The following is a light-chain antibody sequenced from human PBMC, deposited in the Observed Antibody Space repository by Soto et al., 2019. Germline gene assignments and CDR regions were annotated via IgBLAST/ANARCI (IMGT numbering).Light chain of an antibody. J-gene: IGLJ3*02. Sequence: QSVLTQPASVSGSPGQSITISCTGTSSDIGGYDFVSWYQQHPAKAHRLIISEVNNRPSGVSNRFSGSKSGNTASLTISGLQGEDAADYFCSSSTSRYTLVFGGGTKLTVL. CDR2: EVN. CDR1: SSDIGGYDF. V-gene: IGLV2-14*01. CDR3: SSSTSRYTLV.